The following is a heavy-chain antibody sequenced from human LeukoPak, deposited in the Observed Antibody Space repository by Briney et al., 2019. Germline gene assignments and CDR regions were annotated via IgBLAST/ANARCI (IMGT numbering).Heavy chain of an antibody. V-gene: IGHV4-59*01. CDR3: ARDRGQWLLNWFDP. J-gene: IGHJ5*02. Sequence: PSETLSLTCTVSGGSINSYYWSWIRQPPGKGLEWIGYIYYSGSTNYNPSLKSRVTISVDTSKNQFSLKLSSVTAADTAVYYCARDRGQWLLNWFDPWGQGTLVTVSS. CDR2: IYYSGST. CDR1: GGSINSYY. D-gene: IGHD6-19*01.